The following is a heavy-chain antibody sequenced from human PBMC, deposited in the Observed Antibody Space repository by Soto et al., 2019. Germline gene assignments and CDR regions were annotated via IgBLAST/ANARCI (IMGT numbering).Heavy chain of an antibody. CDR1: GYTFTSYG. CDR2: ISAYNGNT. D-gene: IGHD3-22*01. V-gene: IGHV1-18*01. J-gene: IGHJ4*02. Sequence: ASVKVSCKASGYTFTSYGISWVRQAPGQGLEWMGWISAYNGNTNYAQKLQGRVTMTTDTSTSTAYMELRSLRSDDTAVYYCARDMRYYDSSGYLYWGQGTLVTVYS. CDR3: ARDMRYYDSSGYLY.